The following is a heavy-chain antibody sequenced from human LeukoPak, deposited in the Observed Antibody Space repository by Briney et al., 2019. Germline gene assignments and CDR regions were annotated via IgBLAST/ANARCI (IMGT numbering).Heavy chain of an antibody. Sequence: PSETLSLTCAVYGVSFSDYYWSWIRQPPGKGLEWIGEINRSGSTNYNPSLKSRVTILVDTSKNQFSLKLSSVTAADTAVYYCARGLTSMPPGGYWGQGTLVTVSS. CDR2: INRSGST. CDR3: ARGLTSMPPGGY. D-gene: IGHD2/OR15-2a*01. V-gene: IGHV4-34*01. CDR1: GVSFSDYY. J-gene: IGHJ4*02.